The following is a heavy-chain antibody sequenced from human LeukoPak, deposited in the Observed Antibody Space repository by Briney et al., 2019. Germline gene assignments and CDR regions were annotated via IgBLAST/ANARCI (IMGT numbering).Heavy chain of an antibody. CDR2: IKSKTDGGTT. D-gene: IGHD1-26*01. CDR1: GFTFTNAW. Sequence: PGGSLRLSCSASGFTFTNAWMSWVRQAPGKGLEWVSRIKSKTDGGTTDYAAPVKGRFSISRDDSKNTLYLQMNSLKSEDTAVYYCQGGRFWGQGTLVTGSS. J-gene: IGHJ4*02. V-gene: IGHV3-15*01. CDR3: QGGRF.